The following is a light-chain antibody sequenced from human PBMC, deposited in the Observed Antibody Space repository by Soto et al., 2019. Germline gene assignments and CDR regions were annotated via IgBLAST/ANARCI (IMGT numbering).Light chain of an antibody. V-gene: IGKV4-1*01. CDR3: QQYYSTPT. CDR2: WAS. Sequence: DIVMTQSPDSLAVSLGERATINCESSQSVLYSSNNKTYLAWYQQKPGQPPKLLIYWASTRESGVPDRFSGSGSGTDFTLTISSLQAEDVAVYYCQQYYSTPTFGQGTKVDIK. CDR1: QSVLYSSNNKTY. J-gene: IGKJ1*01.